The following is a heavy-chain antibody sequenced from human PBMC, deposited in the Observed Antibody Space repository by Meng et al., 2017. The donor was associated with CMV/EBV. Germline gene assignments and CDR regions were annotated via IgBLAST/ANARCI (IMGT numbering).Heavy chain of an antibody. CDR3: AKDCSWIQLWPDY. CDR1: GFTFSSYW. D-gene: IGHD5-18*01. V-gene: IGHV3/OR16-13*01. J-gene: IGHJ4*02. Sequence: VVYGGCFVQLCGYVRLSCQVNGFTFSSYWMHWVCQAPDKGLVWVSRTNSDGSSTSYADSMKGQLTISRDNARNTVSLQMNSLRAEDMAVYYCAKDCSWIQLWPDYWGQGTLVTVSS. CDR2: TNSDGSST.